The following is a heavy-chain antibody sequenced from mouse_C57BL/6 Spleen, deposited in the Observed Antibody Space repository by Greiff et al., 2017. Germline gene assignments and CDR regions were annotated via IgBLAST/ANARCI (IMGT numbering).Heavy chain of an antibody. D-gene: IGHD2-3*01. Sequence: QVQLQQSGAELVRPGASVTLSCKASGYTFTDYEMHWVKQTPVHGLEWIGAIDPETGGTAYNQKFKGKAILTADKSSSTAYMELRSLTSEDSAVYYCTSEDGRAWFAYWGQGTLVTVSA. V-gene: IGHV1-15*01. J-gene: IGHJ3*01. CDR2: IDPETGGT. CDR3: TSEDGRAWFAY. CDR1: GYTFTDYE.